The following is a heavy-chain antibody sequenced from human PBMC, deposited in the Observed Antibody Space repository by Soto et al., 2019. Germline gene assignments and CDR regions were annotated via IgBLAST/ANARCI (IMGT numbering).Heavy chain of an antibody. D-gene: IGHD6-13*01. Sequence: GESLKISCEGSGYSFTSYWNGWVRQMPGKGLEWMGIIYPGGSDTRYSPSFQGQVTISADKSISTAYLQWSSLKASDTAMYYCARLGYSRSYYNGMDLWGQGTTVTVSS. CDR1: GYSFTSYW. V-gene: IGHV5-51*01. CDR3: ARLGYSRSYYNGMDL. J-gene: IGHJ6*02. CDR2: IYPGGSDT.